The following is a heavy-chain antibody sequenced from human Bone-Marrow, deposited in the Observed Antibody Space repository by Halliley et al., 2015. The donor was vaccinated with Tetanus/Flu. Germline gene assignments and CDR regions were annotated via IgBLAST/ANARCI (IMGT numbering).Heavy chain of an antibody. D-gene: IGHD3-22*01. CDR3: AKGEEDDYDTASLD. V-gene: IGHV3-23*01. CDR2: IRGSADST. Sequence: SAIRGSADSTYYADSVKGRFTISRDNSKNMLYLQMNSLRAEDTAVYYCAKGEEDDYDTASLDWGQGTLVTVSS. J-gene: IGHJ4*02.